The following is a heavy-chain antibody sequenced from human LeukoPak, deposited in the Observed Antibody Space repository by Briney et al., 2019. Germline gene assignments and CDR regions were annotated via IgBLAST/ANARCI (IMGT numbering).Heavy chain of an antibody. D-gene: IGHD6-19*01. CDR3: AREAAVAGTFDY. V-gene: IGHV1-69*13. J-gene: IGHJ4*02. CDR2: IIPIFGTA. Sequence: SVKVSCKASGGTFSSYAISWVRQAPGQGLEWMGGIIPIFGTANYAQKFQGRVTITADESTSTAYMELSSLRSEDTAVYYCAREAAVAGTFDYWGQGTLVTVSS. CDR1: GGTFSSYA.